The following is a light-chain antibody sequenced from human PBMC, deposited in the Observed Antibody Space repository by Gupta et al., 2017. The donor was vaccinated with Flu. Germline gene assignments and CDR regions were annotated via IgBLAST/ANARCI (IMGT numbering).Light chain of an antibody. Sequence: DIEMTQSPFTLSASVGDRVTIPCRASQAISTWLAWYQLKPGKAPRSLIYAASYLRSGVPSRFSGSGSGTDFTLTISSLQPEDFATYSCQQYNSYPVTFGRGTKVEIK. V-gene: IGKV1D-16*01. CDR2: AAS. J-gene: IGKJ4*01. CDR3: QQYNSYPVT. CDR1: QAISTW.